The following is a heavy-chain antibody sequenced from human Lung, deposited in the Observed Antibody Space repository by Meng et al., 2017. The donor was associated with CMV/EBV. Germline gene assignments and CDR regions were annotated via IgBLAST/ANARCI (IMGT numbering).Heavy chain of an antibody. Sequence: SXVVSGFSFSSYSMNWVRQAPGKGLEWVSYISSGSSTIYYADSVKGRFTISRDNAKNSLYLQMNSLRAEDTAVYYCARGVGSSGYYPDYWGQGPLVTVSS. V-gene: IGHV3-48*04. D-gene: IGHD3-22*01. CDR2: ISSGSSTI. J-gene: IGHJ4*02. CDR3: ARGVGSSGYYPDY. CDR1: GFSFSSYS.